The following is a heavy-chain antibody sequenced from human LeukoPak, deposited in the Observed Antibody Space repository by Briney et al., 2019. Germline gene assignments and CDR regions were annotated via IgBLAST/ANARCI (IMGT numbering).Heavy chain of an antibody. CDR2: ISWNSGSI. CDR1: GFTFDDYA. CDR3: AKDSIKGAFDI. J-gene: IGHJ3*02. Sequence: GRSLRLSCAASGFTFDDYAMHWVRQAPGKGLEWVSGISWNSGSIGYADSVKGRFTISRDNAKNSLYLQMNSLRAEDTALYYCAKDSIKGAFDIWAKGQWSPSLQ. V-gene: IGHV3-9*01.